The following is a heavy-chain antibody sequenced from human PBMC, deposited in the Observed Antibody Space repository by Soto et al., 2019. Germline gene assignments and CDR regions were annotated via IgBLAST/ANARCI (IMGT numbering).Heavy chain of an antibody. Sequence: QVQLQESGPGLVKPSETLSLTCTVSGGSISSYYWSWIRQPPGKGLEWIGYIYYSGSTNYHPSRQRGGTISVDTAKNQYALKLSSVTAADTAVYYCARRWGRTFDYWGQGTLVTVSS. D-gene: IGHD7-27*01. CDR3: ARRWGRTFDY. CDR1: GGSISSYY. CDR2: IYYSGST. J-gene: IGHJ4*02. V-gene: IGHV4-59*08.